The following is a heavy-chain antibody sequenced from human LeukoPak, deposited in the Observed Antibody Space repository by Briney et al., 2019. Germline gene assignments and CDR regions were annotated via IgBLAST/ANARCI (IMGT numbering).Heavy chain of an antibody. CDR1: GGSFSGYY. CDR3: ASRPGYSSSWAYYYYYYYMDV. Sequence: PSETLSLSCAVYGGSFSGYYWSWIRQPPGKGLGWIGEINHSGSTNYNPSLKSRVTISVDTSKNQFSLKLSSVTAADTAVYYCASRPGYSSSWAYYYYYYYMDVWGKGTTVTVSS. V-gene: IGHV4-34*01. D-gene: IGHD6-13*01. CDR2: INHSGST. J-gene: IGHJ6*03.